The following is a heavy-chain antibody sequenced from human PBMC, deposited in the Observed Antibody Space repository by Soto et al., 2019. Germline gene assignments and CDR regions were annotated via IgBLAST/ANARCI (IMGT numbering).Heavy chain of an antibody. CDR2: IYYSGST. CDR1: GGSVSSGSYY. V-gene: IGHV4-61*01. D-gene: IGHD3-22*01. J-gene: IGHJ4*02. CDR3: ARVGDYYDSSGYPEDY. Sequence: QVQLQESGPGLVKPSETLSLTCTVSGGSVSSGSYYWSGIRQPPGKGLEWIGYIYYSGSTNYNPALKSRVTLSVDTSKYQSSLKLSSVTAADTAVYYCARVGDYYDSSGYPEDYWGQGTLVTVSS.